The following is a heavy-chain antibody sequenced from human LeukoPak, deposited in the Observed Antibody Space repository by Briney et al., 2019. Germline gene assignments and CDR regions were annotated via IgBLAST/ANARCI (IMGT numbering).Heavy chain of an antibody. V-gene: IGHV3-48*02. CDR2: ISAGSSSV. J-gene: IGHJ4*02. Sequence: GGSLRLSCAASGFTFSSYSMTWVRQAPGKGLEWVSHISAGSSSVYYADSVKGRFTISRDNGKNSLYLQINSLRDEDTAVYYCARKYGGYADYWGQGTLVTVSS. CDR1: GFTFSSYS. CDR3: ARKYGGYADY. D-gene: IGHD5-12*01.